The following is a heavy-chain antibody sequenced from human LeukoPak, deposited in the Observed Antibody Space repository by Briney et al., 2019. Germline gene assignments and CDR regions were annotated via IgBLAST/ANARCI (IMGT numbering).Heavy chain of an antibody. J-gene: IGHJ6*02. CDR1: GFTFSRYA. V-gene: IGHV3-23*01. CDR2: ISGSGGST. D-gene: IGHD3-3*01. CDR3: ATYDFWSGYYYDMDV. Sequence: GGSLRLSCAASGFTFSRYAMNWVRQAPGKGLEWVSAISGSGGSTYYADSVKGRFTISRDNSKNTLYLQMNSLRAEDTAVYYCATYDFWSGYYYDMDVWGQETTVTVSS.